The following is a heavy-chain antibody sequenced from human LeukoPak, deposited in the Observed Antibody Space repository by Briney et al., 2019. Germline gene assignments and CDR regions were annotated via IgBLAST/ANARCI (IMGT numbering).Heavy chain of an antibody. CDR1: GFTFSSYA. Sequence: GGSLRLSCAASGFTFSSYAMSWVRQAPGKGLEWVSAISGSGGSTYYVDSVKGRFTISRDNSKNTLYLQMNSLRAEDTAVYYCAKDLDSPPSMVRGVITDYWGQGTLVTVSS. J-gene: IGHJ4*02. CDR3: AKDLDSPPSMVRGVITDY. D-gene: IGHD3-10*01. V-gene: IGHV3-23*01. CDR2: ISGSGGST.